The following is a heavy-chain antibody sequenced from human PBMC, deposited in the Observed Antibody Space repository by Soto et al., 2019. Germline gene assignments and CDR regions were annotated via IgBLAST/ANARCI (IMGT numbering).Heavy chain of an antibody. CDR2: NSWNSGSI. V-gene: IGHV3-9*01. D-gene: IGHD4-17*01. CDR1: GFNFDDYA. J-gene: IGHJ3*01. CDR3: EIALQLGDYDDAFAL. Sequence: EVQLVESGGGLVQPGRSLRLSCAASGFNFDDYAMRWFRQAPGKGLEWVSGNSWNSGSIGYADTVKGRFTISRDNAKNSLYLQMNSLRAEDTALYYCEIALQLGDYDDAFALTVHGTMVTVSS.